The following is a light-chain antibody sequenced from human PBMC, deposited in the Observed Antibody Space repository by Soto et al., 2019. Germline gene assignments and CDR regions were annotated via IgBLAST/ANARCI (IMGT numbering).Light chain of an antibody. CDR1: QSISATY. CDR3: QQYASLPRT. CDR2: ATS. J-gene: IGKJ1*01. Sequence: EIVLTQSPGTLSLFPGERATFSCRTSQSISATYLAWYQQKPGQAPRLLIYATSSRATGIPDRFSGSGSRTDFTLTISRLEPDDPAVYYCQQYASLPRTFGQGTKVEI. V-gene: IGKV3-20*01.